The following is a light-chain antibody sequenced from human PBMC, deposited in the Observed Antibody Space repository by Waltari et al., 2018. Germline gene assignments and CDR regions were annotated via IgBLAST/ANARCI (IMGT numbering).Light chain of an antibody. CDR3: EAWDDRLTAEV. V-gene: IGLV1-51*01. CDR1: TSSIGKYS. CDR2: DGR. Sequence: QSALTQPPSVSAAPGQKVTISCSGSTSSIGKYSVSWYQQLPGTAPKLLIYDGRKRPSGIPGRFSASKSGTSATLEISGLRPEDEAHYYCEAWDDRLTAEVFGTGTEVTVL. J-gene: IGLJ1*01.